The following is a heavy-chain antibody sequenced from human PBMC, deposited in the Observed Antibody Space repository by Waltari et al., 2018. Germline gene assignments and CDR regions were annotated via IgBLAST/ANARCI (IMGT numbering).Heavy chain of an antibody. V-gene: IGHV4-59*08. D-gene: IGHD5-18*01. CDR3: ARLGEGGYNYGYMY. CDR2: MYDSGST. CDR1: GGSINTYY. J-gene: IGHJ4*02. Sequence: QLHLQESGPGLVKPSETLSLTCIVSGGSINTYYRSWIRQPPGKAPEWIGHMYDSGSTKYHPSRKSRVTISVDTPKNQFSLKLNSVTVADTAVYYCARLGEGGYNYGYMYWGQGALVTVSS.